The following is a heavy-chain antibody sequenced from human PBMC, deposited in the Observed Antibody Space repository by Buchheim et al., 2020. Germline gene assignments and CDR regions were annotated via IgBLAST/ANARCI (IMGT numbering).Heavy chain of an antibody. V-gene: IGHV3-7*01. CDR2: INEDGSHT. CDR1: GFTFSSHW. D-gene: IGHD1-1*01. J-gene: IGHJ5*02. CDR3: ARDLPQGILDS. Sequence: DVQLVESGGALVQPGGSLRLSCIASGFTFSSHWMHWVRQAPTGGLEWVANINEDGSHTYYVDSVRDRFTISRDNARNSLFLQIHSLRDEDTAVYYCARDLPQGILDSWGQGTL.